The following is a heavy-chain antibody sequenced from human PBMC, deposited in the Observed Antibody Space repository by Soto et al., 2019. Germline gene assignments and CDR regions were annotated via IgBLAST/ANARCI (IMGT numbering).Heavy chain of an antibody. CDR2: IYYSGTT. CDR1: GYSISSSNW. CDR3: ARVHVGAAAGSIDY. D-gene: IGHD6-13*01. J-gene: IGHJ4*02. V-gene: IGHV4-28*03. Sequence: SETLSLTCAVSGYSISSSNWWGWIRQPPGKGLEWIGYIYYSGTTYYNPSLKSRVTMSVDTSKNQFSLKLSSVTAADTAVYYCARVHVGAAAGSIDYWGQGTLVTVSS.